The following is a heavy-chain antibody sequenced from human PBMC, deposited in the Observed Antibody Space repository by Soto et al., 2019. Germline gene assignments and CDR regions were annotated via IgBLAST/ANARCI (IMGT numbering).Heavy chain of an antibody. CDR1: GDSVTSHY. CDR2: MHYTGFS. D-gene: IGHD2-2*01. V-gene: IGHV4-59*02. CDR3: ARGRDIVVVPAAMEQTYYFDY. Sequence: PSETLSLTCSFSGDSVTSHYFTWIRQSPEKGLEWIGYMHYTGFSHYNPSLKSRLTISVDTSKNQFSLKLTSVTVADTAVYYCARGRDIVVVPAAMEQTYYFDYWGQGTLVTVSS. J-gene: IGHJ4*02.